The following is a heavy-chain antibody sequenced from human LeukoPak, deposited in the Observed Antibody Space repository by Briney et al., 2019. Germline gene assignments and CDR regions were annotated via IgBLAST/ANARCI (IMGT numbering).Heavy chain of an antibody. CDR2: IRYDGSNK. J-gene: IGHJ3*02. CDR1: KFTFNKYG. V-gene: IGHV3-30*02. CDR3: ASKSGSQTRYDAFDI. Sequence: GGSLRHSCATSKFTFNKYGMHWVRQAPGKGLEWVAFIRYDGSNKYYADSVKGRFTISRDNSKNTLYLQMNSLRAEDTAVYYCASKSGSQTRYDAFDIWGQGTMVTVSS. D-gene: IGHD1-26*01.